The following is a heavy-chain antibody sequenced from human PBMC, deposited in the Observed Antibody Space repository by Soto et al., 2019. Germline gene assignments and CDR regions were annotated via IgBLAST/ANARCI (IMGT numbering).Heavy chain of an antibody. Sequence: SETLSLTCAVYGGSFSGYYWSWIRQPPGKGLEWIGEINHSGSTNYNPSLKSRVTISVDTSKNQFSLKLSSVTAADTAVYYCARGYVAVAALQNNWFDPWGQGTLVTVSS. CDR3: ARGYVAVAALQNNWFDP. D-gene: IGHD6-19*01. J-gene: IGHJ5*02. CDR1: GGSFSGYY. CDR2: INHSGST. V-gene: IGHV4-34*01.